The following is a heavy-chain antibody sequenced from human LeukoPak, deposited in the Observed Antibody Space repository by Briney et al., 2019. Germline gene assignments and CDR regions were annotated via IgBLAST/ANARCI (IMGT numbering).Heavy chain of an antibody. CDR1: GYTFTSYD. Sequence: GASVKVSCKASGYTFTSYDINWVRQATGQGLEWMGWMNPNSGNTGYAQKFQGRATMTRNTSISTAYMELSSLRSEDTAVYYCAREWSAGTYYYYGMDVWGQGTTVTVSS. V-gene: IGHV1-8*01. D-gene: IGHD6-13*01. CDR3: AREWSAGTYYYYGMDV. CDR2: MNPNSGNT. J-gene: IGHJ6*02.